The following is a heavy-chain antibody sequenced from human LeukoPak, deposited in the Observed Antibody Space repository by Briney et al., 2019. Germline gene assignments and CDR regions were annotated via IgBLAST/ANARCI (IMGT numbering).Heavy chain of an antibody. Sequence: GASVKVSCKASGYTFTSYYMHWVRQAPGQGLEWMGIINPSGGSTSYAQKFQGRVTMTRDTSTSTVYTELSSLRSEDTAVYYCARAFTPSLLLWFGEGGYYFDYWGQGTLVTVSS. D-gene: IGHD3-10*01. CDR2: INPSGGST. V-gene: IGHV1-46*01. CDR1: GYTFTSYY. J-gene: IGHJ4*02. CDR3: ARAFTPSLLLWFGEGGYYFDY.